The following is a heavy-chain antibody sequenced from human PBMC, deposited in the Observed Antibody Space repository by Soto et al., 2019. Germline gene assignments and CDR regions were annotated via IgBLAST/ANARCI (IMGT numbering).Heavy chain of an antibody. Sequence: QVQLQESGPGLVKPSETLSLTCTVSGGSISSYYWSWIRQPAGQGLEWIGRIYTSGSTNYNPSLKSRVTMSVDTSKNQLSLKLSSVTASHTAVYYCARESDGYGDYVSLAYRGQGTLVTVSS. CDR1: GGSISSYY. CDR3: ARESDGYGDYVSLAY. V-gene: IGHV4-4*07. D-gene: IGHD4-17*01. J-gene: IGHJ4*02. CDR2: IYTSGST.